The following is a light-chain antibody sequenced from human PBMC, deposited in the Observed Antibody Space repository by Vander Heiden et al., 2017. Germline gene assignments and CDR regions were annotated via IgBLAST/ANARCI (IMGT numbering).Light chain of an antibody. CDR3: QQYDNWLYT. J-gene: IGKJ2*01. V-gene: IGKV3-15*01. CDR1: QSVTSN. Sequence: EVVMTQSPATLSVSPGDRATLSCRASQSVTSNLSWYQQKPGQAPRLLVYGASTRATGIPARFSGSGSGTEFTLTISSLQSEDFAVYYCQQYDNWLYTFGQGTKLDIK. CDR2: GAS.